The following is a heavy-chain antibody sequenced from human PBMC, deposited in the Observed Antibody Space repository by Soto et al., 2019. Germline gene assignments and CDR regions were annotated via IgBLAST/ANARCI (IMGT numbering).Heavy chain of an antibody. CDR1: GASISTYY. V-gene: IGHV4-59*01. D-gene: IGHD2-15*01. Sequence: SETLSLTCTVSGASISTYYWSWIRQPPGKGLEWIGYISYSGSTNYNPSLKSRVTISFDASKNQISLQVRSATAADAAVYYCARDLKEYCSDGKCNWFDPWGQGTLVTVSS. CDR2: ISYSGST. J-gene: IGHJ5*02. CDR3: ARDLKEYCSDGKCNWFDP.